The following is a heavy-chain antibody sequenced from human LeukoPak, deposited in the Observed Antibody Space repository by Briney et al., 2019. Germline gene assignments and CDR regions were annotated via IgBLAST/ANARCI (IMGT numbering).Heavy chain of an antibody. D-gene: IGHD2-15*01. CDR1: GYTFTSYG. CDR2: ISAYNGNT. J-gene: IGHJ5*02. CDR3: ARDPVVEGSWFDH. V-gene: IGHV1-18*01. Sequence: ASVTVSFKASGYTFTSYGISWVRQAPGQGLEWMGWISAYNGNTNYAQKLQGRVTMTTDTSTSTAYMELRSLRSDDTAVYYCARDPVVEGSWFDHWGQGTLVTVSS.